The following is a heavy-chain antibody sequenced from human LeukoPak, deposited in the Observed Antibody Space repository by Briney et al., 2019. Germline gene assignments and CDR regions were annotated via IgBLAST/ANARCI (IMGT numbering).Heavy chain of an antibody. Sequence: SETLSLTCTVSGYSISSGYCWGWIRQPPGKGLEWIGNIFHSGSTYYNPSLKSRVTISLDTSKNQFSLKLSSVTAADTAVYYCARVRRTFYYYMDVWGKGTTVTVSS. J-gene: IGHJ6*03. V-gene: IGHV4-38-2*02. CDR1: GYSISSGYC. D-gene: IGHD1-14*01. CDR2: IFHSGST. CDR3: ARVRRTFYYYMDV.